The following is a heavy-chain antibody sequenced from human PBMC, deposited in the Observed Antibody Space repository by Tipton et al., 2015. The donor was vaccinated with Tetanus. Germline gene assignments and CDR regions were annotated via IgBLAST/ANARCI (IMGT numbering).Heavy chain of an antibody. CDR3: ARDRGLTTGGGIGMDV. D-gene: IGHD4-17*01. J-gene: IGHJ6*02. CDR1: VGAIIDSY. CDR2: IYYSGST. V-gene: IGHV4-59*01. Sequence: TLSLTCTVSVGAIIDSYWGWIRQSPGKGLEWIGYIYYSGSTNYSPSLKSRVTISIDTSKSQFSLKLSSVTAADTAVYYCARDRGLTTGGGIGMDVWGQGTTVTVSS.